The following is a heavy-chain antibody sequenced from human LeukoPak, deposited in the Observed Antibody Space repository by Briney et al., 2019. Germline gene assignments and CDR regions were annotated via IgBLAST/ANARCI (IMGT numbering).Heavy chain of an antibody. CDR2: ISSDSTYM. J-gene: IGHJ6*02. CDR1: GFTFSSYT. CDR3: GSQPTVTTSYSYYYGMDV. D-gene: IGHD4-17*01. Sequence: GGSLRLSCAASGFTFSSYTMNWVRQAPGKGLEWVSSISSDSTYMYYADSVKGRFTISRDSAKNSLYLQMNSLRAEDTAVYYCGSQPTVTTSYSYYYGMDVWGQGTTVTVSS. V-gene: IGHV3-21*01.